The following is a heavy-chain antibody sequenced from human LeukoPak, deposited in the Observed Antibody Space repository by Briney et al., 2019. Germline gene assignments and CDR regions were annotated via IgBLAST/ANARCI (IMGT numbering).Heavy chain of an antibody. V-gene: IGHV3-30*02. CDR2: IRYDGSNK. CDR3: ARGGKIALAGTRSPQYFQH. Sequence: GGSLRLSCAASGFTFSSYGMHWVRQAPGTGLEWVAFIRYDGSNKYYADSVKGRFTISRDNSKNTLYLQMNSLRPEDTAVYYCARGGKIALAGTRSPQYFQHWGQGTLVTVSS. J-gene: IGHJ1*01. D-gene: IGHD6-19*01. CDR1: GFTFSSYG.